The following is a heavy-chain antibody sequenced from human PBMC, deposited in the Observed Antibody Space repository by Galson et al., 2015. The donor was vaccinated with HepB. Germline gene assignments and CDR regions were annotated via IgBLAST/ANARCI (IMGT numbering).Heavy chain of an antibody. Sequence: SLRLSCAASGFTFSSYSMNWVRQAPGKGLEWVSSISSSSSYIYYADSVKGRFTISRDNAKNSLYPQMNSLRAEDTAVYYCAKAYYDILTGYQVFYGMDVWGQGTTVTVSS. CDR1: GFTFSSYS. V-gene: IGHV3-21*01. CDR2: ISSSSSYI. D-gene: IGHD3-9*01. J-gene: IGHJ6*02. CDR3: AKAYYDILTGYQVFYGMDV.